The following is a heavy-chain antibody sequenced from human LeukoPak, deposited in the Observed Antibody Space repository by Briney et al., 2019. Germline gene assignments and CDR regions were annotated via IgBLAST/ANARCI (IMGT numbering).Heavy chain of an antibody. CDR1: GFTFRSYW. CDR2: IYSGGST. CDR3: ARGGSYLSAFDI. J-gene: IGHJ3*02. Sequence: GGSLRLSCAASGFTFRSYWMSWVRQAPGKGLEWVSIIYSGGSTFYADSVKGRFTISRDNSKNTLYLQMNGLRAEDTAVYYCARGGSYLSAFDIWGQGTMVTVSS. V-gene: IGHV3-53*01. D-gene: IGHD1-26*01.